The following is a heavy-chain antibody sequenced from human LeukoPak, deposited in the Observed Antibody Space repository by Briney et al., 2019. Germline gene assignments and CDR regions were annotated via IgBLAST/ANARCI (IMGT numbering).Heavy chain of an antibody. V-gene: IGHV4-34*01. CDR1: GGSFSSYS. Sequence: SETLSLTCAVYGGSFSSYSWSWIRQAPGKGLEWIGEINHSGSTSYNPSLKSRVTISVDTSKNQFSLKLSSVTAADTAVYYCARGTLRYFDKGWGQGTLVTVSS. CDR2: INHSGST. J-gene: IGHJ4*02. CDR3: ARGTLRYFDKG. D-gene: IGHD3-9*01.